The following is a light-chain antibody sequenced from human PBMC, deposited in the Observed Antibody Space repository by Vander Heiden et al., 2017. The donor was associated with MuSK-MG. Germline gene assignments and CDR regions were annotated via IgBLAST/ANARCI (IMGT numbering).Light chain of an antibody. CDR3: NSRDSSGNHLRV. V-gene: IGLV3-19*01. CDR2: GKN. CDR1: SLRSYY. J-gene: IGLJ1*01. Sequence: SSDLTQDPAVSVALGQTVRITCQGDSLRSYYASWYQQKPGQAPVLVIYGKNNRPAGIPDRFSGSSSGNTASLTITGAQAEDEADFYCNSRDSSGNHLRVFGTGTKVTVL.